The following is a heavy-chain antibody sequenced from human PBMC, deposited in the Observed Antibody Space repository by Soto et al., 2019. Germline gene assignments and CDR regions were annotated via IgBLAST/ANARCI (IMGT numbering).Heavy chain of an antibody. CDR1: GFTFSSYG. J-gene: IGHJ6*03. D-gene: IGHD3-3*01. Sequence: GGSLRLSCAASGFTFSSYGMHWVRQAPGKGLEWVAVIWYDGSNKYYADSVKGRFTISRDNSKNTLYLQMNSLRAEDTAVYYCARASPIFGVVHYYYMDVWGKGTTVTVSS. V-gene: IGHV3-33*01. CDR3: ARASPIFGVVHYYYMDV. CDR2: IWYDGSNK.